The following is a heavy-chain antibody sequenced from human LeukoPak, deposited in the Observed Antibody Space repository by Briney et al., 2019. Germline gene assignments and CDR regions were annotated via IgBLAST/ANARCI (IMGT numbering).Heavy chain of an antibody. D-gene: IGHD2-2*01. V-gene: IGHV3-11*04. CDR1: GFTFSDYY. Sequence: GGSLRLSCAASGFTFSDYYMSWIRQAPGKGLEWVSYISSSGSTIYYADSVKGRFTISRDNAKNSLYLQMNSLRAEDTAVYYCAKDYTGYCSSTSCYRGGYGMDVWGQGTTVTVSS. J-gene: IGHJ6*02. CDR3: AKDYTGYCSSTSCYRGGYGMDV. CDR2: ISSSGSTI.